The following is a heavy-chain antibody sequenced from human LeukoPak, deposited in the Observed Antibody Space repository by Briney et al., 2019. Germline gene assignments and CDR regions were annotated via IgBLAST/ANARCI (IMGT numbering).Heavy chain of an antibody. D-gene: IGHD5-18*01. CDR2: IDPSDSYT. J-gene: IGHJ1*01. CDR1: GYRFTSYW. CDR3: ARHSVYRGYSYGSEYFQH. V-gene: IGHV5-10-1*01. Sequence: GESLRISCKGSGYRFTSYWISWVRQMPGKGLEWMGRIDPSDSYTNYSPSFQGHVTISADKSIRTAYLQWSSLKASDTAMYYCARHSVYRGYSYGSEYFQHWGQGTLVTVSS.